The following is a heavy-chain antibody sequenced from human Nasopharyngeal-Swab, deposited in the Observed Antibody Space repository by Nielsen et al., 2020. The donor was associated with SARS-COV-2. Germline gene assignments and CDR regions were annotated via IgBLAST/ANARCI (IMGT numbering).Heavy chain of an antibody. J-gene: IGHJ4*02. CDR2: IKQDGSEK. Sequence: GGSLRLSCAASGFTFRTYWMHWVRQAPGKGLEWVANIKQDGSEKYYVDSVKGRFTISRDNAKNSLYLQMNSLRAEDTAVYYCARDQSYWGQGTLVTVSS. CDR3: ARDQSY. V-gene: IGHV3-7*05. CDR1: GFTFRTYW.